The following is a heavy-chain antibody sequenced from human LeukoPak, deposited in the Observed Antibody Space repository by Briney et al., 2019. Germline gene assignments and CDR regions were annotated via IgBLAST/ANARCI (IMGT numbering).Heavy chain of an antibody. CDR1: GFTFSNYA. Sequence: PGGSLRLSCAASGFTFSNYAMAWVRQAPGKGLEWVSGIRGNGAKVYYADSVKGRFTISRDNSKNTLDLQMNSLRGEDTAVYFCAKRDYYDSSGYASLFDHWGQGTLATVSP. CDR2: IRGNGAKV. D-gene: IGHD3-22*01. J-gene: IGHJ4*02. V-gene: IGHV3-23*01. CDR3: AKRDYYDSSGYASLFDH.